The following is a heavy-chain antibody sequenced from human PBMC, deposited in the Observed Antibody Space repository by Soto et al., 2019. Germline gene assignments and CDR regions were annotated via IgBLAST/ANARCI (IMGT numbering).Heavy chain of an antibody. Sequence: EVQLVESGGGLVQPGGSLKLSCAASGFTFSGSAMHWVRQASGEGLEWVGRIRSKANSYATAYAASVKGRSTISRDDSKNTAYLQMNSLKTEDPAVYYCTRGSYYDYWGQGTLVTVSS. CDR1: GFTFSGSA. J-gene: IGHJ4*02. CDR3: TRGSYYDY. V-gene: IGHV3-73*02. CDR2: IRSKANSYAT. D-gene: IGHD1-26*01.